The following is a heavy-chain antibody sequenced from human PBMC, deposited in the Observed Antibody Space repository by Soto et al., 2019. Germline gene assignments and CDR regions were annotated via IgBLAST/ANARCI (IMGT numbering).Heavy chain of an antibody. J-gene: IGHJ3*01. CDR1: GDSVSSNSAA. V-gene: IGHV6-1*01. CDR2: PSSRSKWSN. Sequence: QAQLQQSGPGLVKPSQTLSLTCAISGDSVSSNSAAWNWIRQSPSRGLEWLGRPSSRSKWSNDYAVSVKSRITINPDTSKNQFSLQPNSVTPEDTAVYYCARERGYCSSTRCYPAWEYAFDFWGQGTMVTFSS. CDR3: ARERGYCSSTRCYPAWEYAFDF. D-gene: IGHD2-2*01.